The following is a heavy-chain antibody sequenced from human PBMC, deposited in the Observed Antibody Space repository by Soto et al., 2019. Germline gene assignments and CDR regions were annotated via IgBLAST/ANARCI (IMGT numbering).Heavy chain of an antibody. CDR3: ARAPYSSGYRGAFDI. J-gene: IGHJ3*02. CDR2: ISSSSSTI. CDR1: GFPFSSYS. Sequence: PGGSLRLSCAASGFPFSSYSMNWVRQAPGKGLEWVSYISSSSSTIYYADSVKGRFTISRDNAKNSLYLQMNSLRAGDTAVYYCARAPYSSGYRGAFDIWGQGTMVTVSS. D-gene: IGHD6-19*01. V-gene: IGHV3-48*01.